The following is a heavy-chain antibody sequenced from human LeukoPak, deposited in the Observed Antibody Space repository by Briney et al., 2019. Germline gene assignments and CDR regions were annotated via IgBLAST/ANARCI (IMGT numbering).Heavy chain of an antibody. D-gene: IGHD4-23*01. CDR2: IKSKNEGGTT. J-gene: IGHJ4*02. CDR3: TTDPPTVVKA. V-gene: IGHV3-15*01. Sequence: GGSLRLSCTASGFTFTNAWMSWIRQAPGKGLEWVGRIKSKNEGGTTEYAAPVKGRFTISRDDSKNTLYLQMNSLETEDTAVTYCTTDPPTVVKAWGQGTLVTVSS. CDR1: GFTFTNAW.